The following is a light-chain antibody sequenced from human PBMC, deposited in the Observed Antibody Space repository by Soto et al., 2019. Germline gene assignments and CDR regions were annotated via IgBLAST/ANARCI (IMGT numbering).Light chain of an antibody. J-gene: IGKJ4*01. CDR1: QSVLYSSNNKNY. CDR2: WAS. Sequence: DIVMTQSPDSLAVSLGERATINCKSSQSVLYSSNNKNYLAWYQQKPGQPPKLLIYWASTRESGVPDRFSGSGSGTELTLTISSLQAEDVALYYCQQFYSTPLTFGGGTKVEIK. V-gene: IGKV4-1*01. CDR3: QQFYSTPLT.